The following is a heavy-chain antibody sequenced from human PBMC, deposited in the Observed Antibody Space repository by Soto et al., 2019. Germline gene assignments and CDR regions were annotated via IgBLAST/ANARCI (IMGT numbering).Heavy chain of an antibody. Sequence: HPGGSLRLSCAASGFTFSSYAMSWVRQTPGKGLEWVSAISGSGGSTYYADSVKGRFTISRDNSKNTLYLQMNSLRAEDTAVYYCAKSPAVAEYFQHWGQGTLVTVSS. CDR1: GFTFSSYA. CDR2: ISGSGGST. J-gene: IGHJ1*01. V-gene: IGHV3-23*01. D-gene: IGHD6-19*01. CDR3: AKSPAVAEYFQH.